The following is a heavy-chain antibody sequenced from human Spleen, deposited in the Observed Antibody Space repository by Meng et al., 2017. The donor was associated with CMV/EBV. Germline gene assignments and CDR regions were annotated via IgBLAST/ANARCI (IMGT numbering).Heavy chain of an antibody. Sequence: SETLSLTCTVSGGSIISSSYYWGWIRQPPGKGLEWIGSIYYSGSTYYNPSLKSRVTISVDTSKNQFSLKLSSVTAADTAVYYCARENSSSSTYYYYGMDVWGQGTTVTVSS. CDR2: IYYSGST. CDR1: GGSIISSSYY. D-gene: IGHD6-6*01. CDR3: ARENSSSSTYYYYGMDV. J-gene: IGHJ6*02. V-gene: IGHV4-39*01.